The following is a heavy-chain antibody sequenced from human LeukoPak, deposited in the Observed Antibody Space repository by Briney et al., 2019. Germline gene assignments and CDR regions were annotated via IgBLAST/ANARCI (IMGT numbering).Heavy chain of an antibody. Sequence: HTGGSLRLSCAASGFTFSSYGMHWVRQAPGKGLEWVAVIWYDGSNKYYADSVKGRFTISRDNSKNTLYLQMNSLRAEDTAVYYCARDGAYYDFWSGYYRTDYMDVWGKGSTVTVSS. D-gene: IGHD3-3*01. CDR2: IWYDGSNK. CDR3: ARDGAYYDFWSGYYRTDYMDV. J-gene: IGHJ6*03. V-gene: IGHV3-33*01. CDR1: GFTFSSYG.